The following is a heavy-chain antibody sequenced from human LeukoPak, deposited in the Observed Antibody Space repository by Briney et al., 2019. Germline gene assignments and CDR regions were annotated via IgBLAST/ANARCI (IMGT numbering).Heavy chain of an antibody. CDR2: INPSGGST. J-gene: IGHJ5*02. V-gene: IGHV1-46*01. CDR3: ARASRAVAGNYWFDP. D-gene: IGHD6-19*01. Sequence: ASVKVSCKASGYTFTSYYMHWVRQAPGQGLEWMGIINPSGGSTSYAQKFQGRVTMTRDTSTSTVYMELSSLRSEDTAVYYCARASRAVAGNYWFDPWGQGTLVTVSS. CDR1: GYTFTSYY.